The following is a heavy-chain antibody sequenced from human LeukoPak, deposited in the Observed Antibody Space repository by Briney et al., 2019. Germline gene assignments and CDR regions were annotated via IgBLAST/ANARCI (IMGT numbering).Heavy chain of an antibody. CDR3: TRGTYYDFWSGYYSDY. CDR2: ISHSGST. D-gene: IGHD3-3*01. V-gene: IGHV4-39*07. CDR1: GGSISSSSYY. Sequence: PSETLSLTCTVSGGSISSSSYYWGRIRQPPGKGLEWIGSISHSGSTYYNPSLKSRLTMSVDTSKNQLSLKLRSVTAADTAIYYCTRGTYYDFWSGYYSDYWGQGTLVAVSS. J-gene: IGHJ4*02.